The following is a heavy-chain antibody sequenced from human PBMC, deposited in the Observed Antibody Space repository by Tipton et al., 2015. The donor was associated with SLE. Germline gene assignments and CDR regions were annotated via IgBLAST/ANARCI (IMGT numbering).Heavy chain of an antibody. Sequence: SLRLSCAASCFSFCTYPMSWVRPAPGKGPELVSAISGNGGNTYYADSVKGRFTISRDNFQNTLYLQMNSLRAEDTAAYYCAKERTDCSNGVCFTNGFDIWGQGTKVTVSS. V-gene: IGHV3-23*01. J-gene: IGHJ3*02. D-gene: IGHD2-8*01. CDR2: ISGNGGNT. CDR1: CFSFCTYP. CDR3: AKERTDCSNGVCFTNGFDI.